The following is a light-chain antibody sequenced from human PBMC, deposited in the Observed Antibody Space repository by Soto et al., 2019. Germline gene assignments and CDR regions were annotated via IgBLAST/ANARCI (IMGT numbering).Light chain of an antibody. V-gene: IGKV3-15*01. J-gene: IGKJ4*01. CDR1: QSVSSN. Sequence: EIVMTQSPATLSVSPGERATLSSRARQSVSSNLAWYQQKPGQAPRLLIYGESTRATGTPARFSGSGSGKEFTLTISSLQSEDFAGYYCQQYNNWPLTFGGGTKVEIK. CDR3: QQYNNWPLT. CDR2: GES.